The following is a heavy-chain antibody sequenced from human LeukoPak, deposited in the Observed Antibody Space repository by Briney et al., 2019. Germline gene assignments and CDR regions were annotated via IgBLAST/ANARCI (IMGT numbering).Heavy chain of an antibody. V-gene: IGHV3-7*01. D-gene: IGHD6-13*01. CDR1: GFTFTDYW. CDR3: ARDGTAAGLYFDL. CDR2: IRQDGSEK. J-gene: IGHJ4*01. Sequence: GGSLRLSCAVSGFTFTDYWMNWVRQAPGKGLEWVASIRQDGSEKTYVDSVKGRFTISRDNTKNSLSLQVNSLRVEDTAVYYCARDGTAAGLYFDLWGQGTLITVSS.